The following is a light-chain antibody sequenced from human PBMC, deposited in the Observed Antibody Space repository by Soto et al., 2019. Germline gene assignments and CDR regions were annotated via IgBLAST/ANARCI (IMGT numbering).Light chain of an antibody. V-gene: IGKV3-20*01. CDR3: QQYGSSPQWT. Sequence: EIVLTQSPGTLSLSPGDRATLSCRASQSVSSSYLAWYQQNPGQAPRLLIYGASSRATGIPDRFSGSGSGTDFTLTISRLEPEDFAVYYCQQYGSSPQWTFGQGTKVEIK. CDR1: QSVSSSY. J-gene: IGKJ1*01. CDR2: GAS.